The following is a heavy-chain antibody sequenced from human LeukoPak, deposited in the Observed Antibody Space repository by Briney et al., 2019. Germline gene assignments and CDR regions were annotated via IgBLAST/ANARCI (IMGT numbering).Heavy chain of an antibody. J-gene: IGHJ4*02. CDR2: IYHSGST. D-gene: IGHD6-19*01. Sequence: SETLSLTCAVSGGSISSGGYSWSWIRQPPGKGLEWIGYIYHSGSTYYNPSLKSRVTISVDTSKNQFSLKLSSVTAADTAVYYCARVGYSSGWPLDYWGQGTLVTVSS. CDR1: GGSISSGGYS. V-gene: IGHV4-30-2*01. CDR3: ARVGYSSGWPLDY.